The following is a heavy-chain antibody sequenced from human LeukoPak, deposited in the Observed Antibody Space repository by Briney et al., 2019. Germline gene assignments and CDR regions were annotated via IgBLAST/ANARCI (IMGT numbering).Heavy chain of an antibody. CDR2: ISSSSTI. CDR1: GFTFSSYS. Sequence: PGGSLRLSCAASGFTFSSYSMNWVRQAPGKGLEWVSYISSSSTIYYADSVKGRFTISRDNSKNTLYLQMNSLRAQDTAVYYCAKGRELRKRIFDYWGQGTLVTVSS. D-gene: IGHD1-26*01. V-gene: IGHV3-48*01. J-gene: IGHJ4*02. CDR3: AKGRELRKRIFDY.